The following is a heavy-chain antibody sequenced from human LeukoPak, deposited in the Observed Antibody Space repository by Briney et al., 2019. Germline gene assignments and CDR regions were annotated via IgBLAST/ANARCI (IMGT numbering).Heavy chain of an antibody. J-gene: IGHJ4*02. CDR1: GFTFSSYG. D-gene: IGHD2-21*02. Sequence: GGSLRLSCAASGFTFSSYGMHWFRQAPGKGLEWVAVIWYDGSNKYYADSVKGRFTISRDNSKNTLYLQMNSLRAEDTAVYYCAKDSEAYCGGDCYPPFDYWGQGTLVTVSS. V-gene: IGHV3-33*06. CDR3: AKDSEAYCGGDCYPPFDY. CDR2: IWYDGSNK.